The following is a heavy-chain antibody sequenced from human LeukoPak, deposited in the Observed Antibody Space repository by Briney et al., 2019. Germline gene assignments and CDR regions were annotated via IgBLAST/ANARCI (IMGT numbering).Heavy chain of an antibody. V-gene: IGHV3-53*01. Sequence: GGSLRLSCAASGFTVSSNYMTWVRQAPGKGLDWVSVIYSGGGTHYADSVKGRFIISRDNSKNTLYLQMNSLRAEDTAVYYCARGVQWSGYYAFDIWGQGTKVTVSS. CDR3: ARGVQWSGYYAFDI. J-gene: IGHJ3*02. CDR2: IYSGGGT. D-gene: IGHD3-3*01. CDR1: GFTVSSNY.